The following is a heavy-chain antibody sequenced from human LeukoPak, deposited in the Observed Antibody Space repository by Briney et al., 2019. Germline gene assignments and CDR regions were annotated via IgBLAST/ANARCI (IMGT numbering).Heavy chain of an antibody. J-gene: IGHJ5*02. CDR1: GGSFSGYY. Sequence: SETLSLTCAVYGGSFSGYYWSWIRQPPGKGLEWIGEINHSGSTNYNPSLKSRVTISVDTSKNQFSLKLSSVTAADTAVYYCARGKGYYGSGNWFDPWGQGTLFTVSS. D-gene: IGHD3-10*01. CDR3: ARGKGYYGSGNWFDP. CDR2: INHSGST. V-gene: IGHV4-34*01.